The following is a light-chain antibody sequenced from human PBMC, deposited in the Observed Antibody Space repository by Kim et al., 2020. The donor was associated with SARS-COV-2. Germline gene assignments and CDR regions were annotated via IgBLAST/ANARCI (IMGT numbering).Light chain of an antibody. V-gene: IGKV3-11*01. Sequence: LSPGERAPLSCRASQSVSSYVAWYQQKPGQAPRLLIYDASNRATGIPARFSGSGSGTDFTLTISSLEPEDFAVYYCQQRSNWPPYTFGQGTKLEI. CDR2: DAS. CDR3: QQRSNWPPYT. CDR1: QSVSSY. J-gene: IGKJ2*01.